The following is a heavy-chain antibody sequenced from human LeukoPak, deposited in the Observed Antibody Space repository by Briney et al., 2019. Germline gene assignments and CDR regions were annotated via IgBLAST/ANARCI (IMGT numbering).Heavy chain of an antibody. Sequence: PGGSLRLSCAASRFTFSSYSMSWVRQAPGKGLEWVSSISSSGSYIYYADSVKGRFTISRDNAKNSLYLQMNSLRAEDTAVYYCARRLDYWGQGTLVTVSS. J-gene: IGHJ4*02. V-gene: IGHV3-21*01. CDR3: ARRLDY. CDR2: ISSSGSYI. CDR1: RFTFSSYS.